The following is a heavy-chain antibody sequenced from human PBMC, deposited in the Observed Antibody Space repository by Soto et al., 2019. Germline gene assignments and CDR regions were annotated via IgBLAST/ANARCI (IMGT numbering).Heavy chain of an antibody. CDR3: ARESPVLSWYFDL. J-gene: IGHJ2*01. CDR2: ISGSGGST. CDR1: GFTFSSYA. Sequence: EVQLLESGGGLVQPGGSLRLSCAASGFTFSSYAMSWVRQAPGKGLEWVSAISGSGGSTYYADSVRGRFTISRDNSKNTLYLQMSSLTTEDTSVYYCARESPVLSWYFDLWGRGTLVTVSS. V-gene: IGHV3-23*01.